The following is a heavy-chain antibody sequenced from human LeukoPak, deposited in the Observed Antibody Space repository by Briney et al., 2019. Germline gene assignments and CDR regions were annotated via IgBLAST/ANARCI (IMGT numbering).Heavy chain of an antibody. D-gene: IGHD3-16*02. CDR2: ISGSGGST. V-gene: IGHV3-23*01. Sequence: GGSLRLSCAASGFTFSSYAMSWVRQAPGKGLEWVSAISGSGGSTYYADSVKGRFTISRDNSKNTLYLQMNSRRAEDMPVYYRAKEMSYRYCGAPEFDYSGQGTLVTVSS. CDR3: AKEMSYRYCGAPEFDY. CDR1: GFTFSSYA. J-gene: IGHJ4*02.